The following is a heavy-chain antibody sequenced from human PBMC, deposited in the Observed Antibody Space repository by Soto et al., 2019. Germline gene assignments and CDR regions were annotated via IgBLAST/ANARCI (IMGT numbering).Heavy chain of an antibody. Sequence: GGSLRLSCAASGFTFSSYAMSWVRQAPGKGLEWVSAISGSGGSTYYADSVKGRFTISRDNSKNTLYLQMNSLRAEDTAVYYCAKDLYHWNNYYYYGMDVCGPGTTVTVSS. J-gene: IGHJ6*02. CDR2: ISGSGGST. CDR1: GFTFSSYA. CDR3: AKDLYHWNNYYYYGMDV. D-gene: IGHD1-20*01. V-gene: IGHV3-23*01.